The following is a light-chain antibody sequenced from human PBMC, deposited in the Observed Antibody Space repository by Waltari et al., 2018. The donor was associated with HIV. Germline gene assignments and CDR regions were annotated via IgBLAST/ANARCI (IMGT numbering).Light chain of an antibody. CDR1: QSVSSY. CDR3: QQRDKWPPLT. V-gene: IGKV3-11*01. Sequence: ETVLTQSPATLSLSPGERATLSCRASQSVSSYLAWYQQKPGQAPRLLIYDASNRATGIPARFSGSGSGTDFTLTISSLEPEDFAVYYCQQRDKWPPLTFGGGTKVEMK. J-gene: IGKJ4*01. CDR2: DAS.